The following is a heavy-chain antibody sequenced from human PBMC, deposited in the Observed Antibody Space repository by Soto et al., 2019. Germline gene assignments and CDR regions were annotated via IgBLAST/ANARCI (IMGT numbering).Heavy chain of an antibody. CDR1: GGSISSGGYY. V-gene: IGHV4-31*03. CDR3: ARDNGGVYDFWRRFRYYYYYMDV. J-gene: IGHJ6*03. D-gene: IGHD3-3*01. CDR2: IYYSGST. Sequence: QVQLQESGPGLVKPSQTLSLTCTVSGGSISSGGYYWSWIRQHPGKGLEWIGYIYYSGSTYYNPSLKVRVTISVDTSKNQFSLKLSSVTAADTAVYYCARDNGGVYDFWRRFRYYYYYMDVWGKGTTVTVSS.